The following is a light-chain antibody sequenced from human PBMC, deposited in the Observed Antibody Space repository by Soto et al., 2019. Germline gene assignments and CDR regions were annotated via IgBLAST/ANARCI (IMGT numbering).Light chain of an antibody. CDR1: QSISSD. J-gene: IGKJ2*01. CDR3: QQYNSWPPYT. V-gene: IGKV3-15*01. Sequence: EIVMTQSPATLSVSPGERATLSCRASQSISSDLAWYQQKPGQPPRLLIYGASTRATGIPARLSGSGSGTEFTLTTSSLQTEAFAVYYCQQYNSWPPYTFGQGAKLEIK. CDR2: GAS.